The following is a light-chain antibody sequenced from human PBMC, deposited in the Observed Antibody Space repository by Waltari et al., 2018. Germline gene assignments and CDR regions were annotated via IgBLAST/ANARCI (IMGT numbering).Light chain of an antibody. CDR2: DVS. V-gene: IGLV2-14*01. Sequence: QSALTQPASVSGSPGQSITIPCTGTSIDVGRYNHVSWYQQHPGKAPKLMIYDVSNRPSGVSNRFSGSKSGNTASLTISGLQAEDEADYYCSSYTSSSTQGVFGGGTKLTVL. CDR3: SSYTSSSTQGV. J-gene: IGLJ3*02. CDR1: SIDVGRYNH.